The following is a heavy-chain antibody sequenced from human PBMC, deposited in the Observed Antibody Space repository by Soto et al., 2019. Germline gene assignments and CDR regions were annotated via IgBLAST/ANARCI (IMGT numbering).Heavy chain of an antibody. CDR3: AHSLVIAPYNWFDR. J-gene: IGHJ5*02. Sequence: GLTPVSPTQSLTLTWTVSGFSLSTSGVGVGSTRPPPGKALEWLALIYWNDDKRYSPSLKSRLTITKDTSKNQVVLTMTNMDPADTATYYCAHSLVIAPYNWFDRWGQGTLVSVSS. CDR1: GFSLSTSGVG. V-gene: IGHV2-5*01. CDR2: IYWNDDK. D-gene: IGHD3-3*02.